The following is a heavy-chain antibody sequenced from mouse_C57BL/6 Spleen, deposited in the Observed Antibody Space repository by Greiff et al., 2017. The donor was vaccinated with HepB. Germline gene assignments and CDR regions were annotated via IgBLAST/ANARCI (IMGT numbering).Heavy chain of an antibody. CDR3: ARSTVVVEDYAMDY. V-gene: IGHV2-2*01. J-gene: IGHJ4*01. CDR1: GFSLTSYG. D-gene: IGHD1-1*01. Sequence: QVHVKQSGPGLVQPSQSLSITCTVSGFSLTSYGVHWVRQSPGKGLEWLGVIWSGGSTDYNAAFISRLSISKDNSKSQVFFKMNSLQAYDTAIYYCARSTVVVEDYAMDYWGQGTSVTVSS. CDR2: IWSGGST.